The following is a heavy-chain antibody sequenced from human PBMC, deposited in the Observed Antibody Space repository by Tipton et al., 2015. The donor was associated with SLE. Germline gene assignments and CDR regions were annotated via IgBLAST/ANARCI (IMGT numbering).Heavy chain of an antibody. D-gene: IGHD3-10*01. CDR3: ARVGITMVRYFDL. CDR2: IYSGGST. CDR1: GFTVSSNY. V-gene: IGHV3-53*05. J-gene: IGHJ2*01. Sequence: SLRLSCAASGFTVSSNYMSWVRQAPGKGLEWVSVIYSGGSTYYADSVKGRFTISRDNSKNTLYLQMNSLRSEDTAVYYCARVGITMVRYFDLWGRGTLVTVSS.